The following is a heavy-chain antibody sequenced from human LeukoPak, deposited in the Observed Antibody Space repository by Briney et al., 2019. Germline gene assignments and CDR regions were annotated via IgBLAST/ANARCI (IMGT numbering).Heavy chain of an antibody. J-gene: IGHJ4*02. Sequence: QPGGSLRLSCAASGFTFSSYAMSWVRQAPGKGLEWVSAISGGAGTTYYADSVKGRFTISRDNSKNTLYLQMNSLRAEDTAVYYCAQPQLNPVVNRFDYWGQGTLVTVSS. V-gene: IGHV3-23*01. CDR1: GFTFSSYA. CDR3: AQPQLNPVVNRFDY. CDR2: ISGGAGTT. D-gene: IGHD4-23*01.